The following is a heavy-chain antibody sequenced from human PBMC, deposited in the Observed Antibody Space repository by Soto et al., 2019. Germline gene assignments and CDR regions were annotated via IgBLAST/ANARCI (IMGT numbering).Heavy chain of an antibody. V-gene: IGHV4-4*02. D-gene: IGHD3-10*01. CDR1: GGSISSSNW. J-gene: IGHJ4*02. CDR3: AGRRRYYYGSGSYYFYVEYPFDY. Sequence: PSETLSLTCAVSGGSISSSNWWSWVRQPPGKGLEWIGEIYHSGSTNYNPSLKSRVTISVDKSKNQFSLKLSSVTAADTAVYYCAGRRRYYYGSGSYYFYVEYPFDYWGQGTLVAASS. CDR2: IYHSGST.